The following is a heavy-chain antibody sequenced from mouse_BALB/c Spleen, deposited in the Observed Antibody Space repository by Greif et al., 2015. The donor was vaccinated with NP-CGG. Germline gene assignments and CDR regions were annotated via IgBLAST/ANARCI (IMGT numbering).Heavy chain of an antibody. D-gene: IGHD1-1*01. CDR2: ISNGGGST. V-gene: IGHV5-12-2*01. Sequence: EVHLVESGGGLVQPGGSLKLSCAASGFTFSSYDMSWVRQTPEKRLEWVAYISNGGGSTYYPDTLKGRFTISRDNAKTTLYLQMTSLKSEDTAMYYCARRKVTTIVDRYFGVWGAGTTVTVSS. J-gene: IGHJ1*01. CDR1: GFTFSSYD. CDR3: ARRKVTTIVDRYFGV.